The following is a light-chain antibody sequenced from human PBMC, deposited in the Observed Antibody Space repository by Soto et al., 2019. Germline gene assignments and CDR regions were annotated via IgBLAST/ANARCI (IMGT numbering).Light chain of an antibody. V-gene: IGKV1-33*01. CDR1: QAIRHY. CDR3: QQYDGLPLT. Sequence: IQMTQSPSSLSASVGDKVTITCQASQAIRHYLNWYQHKPGEAPKLLIYDASNLETGVPSRFSGGGSGTHFTLTISTLQPEDFSTYSCQQYDGLPLTFGGGTRVESK. J-gene: IGKJ4*01. CDR2: DAS.